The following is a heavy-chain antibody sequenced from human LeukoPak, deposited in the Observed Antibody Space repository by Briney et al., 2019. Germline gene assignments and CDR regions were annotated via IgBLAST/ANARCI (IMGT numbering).Heavy chain of an antibody. CDR3: ARRGSSWYGPSGDLVDY. D-gene: IGHD6-13*01. Sequence: GGSLRLSCAASGFTFSSYSMNWVRQTPGKGLEWVSSISSSSSYIYYADSVKGRFTISRDNAKNTLYLQMNSLRAEDTAVYYCARRGSSWYGPSGDLVDYWGQGTLVTVSS. V-gene: IGHV3-21*01. J-gene: IGHJ4*02. CDR2: ISSSSSYI. CDR1: GFTFSSYS.